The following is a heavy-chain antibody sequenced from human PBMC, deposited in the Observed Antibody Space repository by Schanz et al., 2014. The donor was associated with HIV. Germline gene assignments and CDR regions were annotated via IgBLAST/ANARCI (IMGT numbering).Heavy chain of an antibody. CDR1: GGAFNNYT. D-gene: IGHD3-10*01. V-gene: IGHV1-18*01. J-gene: IGHJ2*01. CDR2: ISAYNGHT. CDR3: ARVGREDNASGSYSISTYWYFDL. Sequence: QVQLVQSGAEVKKPGSSVKVSCKASGGAFNNYTIAWVRQAPGHGLEWLGWISAYNGHTTYAQKFQGRVTMTTDTSTRTAYMDLRSLRSDDTAVYYCARVGREDNASGSYSISTYWYFDLWGRGTLVTVSS.